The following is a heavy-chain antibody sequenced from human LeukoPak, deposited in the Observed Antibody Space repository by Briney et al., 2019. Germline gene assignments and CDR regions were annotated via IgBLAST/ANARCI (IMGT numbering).Heavy chain of an antibody. CDR1: VSTFTVYY. D-gene: IGHD5-12*01. J-gene: IGHJ4*02. CDR2: MNAYTGGR. V-gene: IGHV1-2*02. Sequence: GASVTVSCKSSVSTFTVYYIHWVWKAPRQGLEWMGWMNAYTGGRNYGQNLQRRASLTSNTPISTAYMQLGRLTSDDTAVYYCACEMVTTIIGDYWGQGTLHTVS. CDR3: ACEMVTTIIGDY.